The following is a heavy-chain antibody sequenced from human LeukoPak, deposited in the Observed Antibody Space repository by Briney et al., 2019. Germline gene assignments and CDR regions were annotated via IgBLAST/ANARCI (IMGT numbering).Heavy chain of an antibody. CDR1: GFTFSSYA. J-gene: IGHJ6*04. V-gene: IGHV3-30*04. CDR2: ISYDGSNK. CDR3: AELGITMIGGV. Sequence: GGSLRLSCAASGFTFSSYAMHWVRQAPGKGLEWVTVISYDGSNKYYADSVKGRFTISRDNAKNSLYLQMNSLRAEDTAVYYCAELGITMIGGVWGKGTTVTISS. D-gene: IGHD3-10*02.